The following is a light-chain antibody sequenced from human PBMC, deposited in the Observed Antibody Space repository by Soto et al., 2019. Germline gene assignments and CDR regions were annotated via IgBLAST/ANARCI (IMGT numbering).Light chain of an antibody. CDR2: KDS. Sequence: SYELTQPPSVSVSLGQMARITCSGEALPKKYAYWYQQKPGQFPVLVIYKDSERPSGIPERFSGSSSGTIVTLTISGVQAEDEADYYCLSADSSGTHVVFGGETKLTVL. CDR1: ALPKKY. CDR3: LSADSSGTHVV. J-gene: IGLJ2*01. V-gene: IGLV3-16*01.